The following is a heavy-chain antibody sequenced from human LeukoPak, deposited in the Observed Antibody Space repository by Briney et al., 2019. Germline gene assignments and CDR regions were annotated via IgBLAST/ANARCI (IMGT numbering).Heavy chain of an antibody. CDR2: INHSGST. CDR3: ASLYCSGGSYYSY. Sequence: SGTLSLACAVYGGSFSGYYWSWIRQPPGKGLEWIGEINHSGSTNYNPSLKSRVTISVDTSKNQFSLKLSSVTAADTAVYYCASLYCSGGSYYSYWGQGTLVTVSS. J-gene: IGHJ4*02. V-gene: IGHV4-34*01. CDR1: GGSFSGYY. D-gene: IGHD2-15*01.